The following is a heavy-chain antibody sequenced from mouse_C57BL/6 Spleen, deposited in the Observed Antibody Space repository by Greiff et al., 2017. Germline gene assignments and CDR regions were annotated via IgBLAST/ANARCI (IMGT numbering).Heavy chain of an antibody. D-gene: IGHD2-4*01. CDR3: ARYYDYDGYFDV. Sequence: EVMLVESGGGLVKPGGSLKLSCAASGFTFSDYGMHWVRQAPEKGLEWVAYISSGSSTIYYADTVKGRFTISRDNAKNTLFLQMTSLRSEDTAMYYCARYYDYDGYFDVWGTGTTVTVSS. J-gene: IGHJ1*03. V-gene: IGHV5-17*01. CDR1: GFTFSDYG. CDR2: ISSGSSTI.